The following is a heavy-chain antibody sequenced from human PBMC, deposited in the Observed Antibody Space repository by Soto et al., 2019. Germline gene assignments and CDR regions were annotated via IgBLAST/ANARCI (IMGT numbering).Heavy chain of an antibody. J-gene: IGHJ3*02. CDR2: INHSGSA. V-gene: IGHV4-34*01. CDR3: ARGTSITIFGVVIPDAFDI. Sequence: QVQLQQWGAGLLKPSETLSLTCAVYGGSFSGYYWSWIRQPPGKGLEWIGEINHSGSANYNPSLKGRVTISVDTSKIQFSMKLSSGTAADTAVYYCARGTSITIFGVVIPDAFDIWGQGTMVTVSS. CDR1: GGSFSGYY. D-gene: IGHD3-3*01.